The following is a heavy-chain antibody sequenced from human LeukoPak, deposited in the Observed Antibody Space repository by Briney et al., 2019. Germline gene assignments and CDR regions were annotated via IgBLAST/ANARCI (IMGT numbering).Heavy chain of an antibody. CDR2: IYTGGST. D-gene: IGHD2-15*01. CDR3: ARVLVVAATPTEVNNWFDP. V-gene: IGHV4-4*07. Sequence: PSETLSLTCTVSGGSISSYYWSWIRQPAGKGLEWIGRIYTGGSTNYNPSLKSRVTMSVDTSKNQFSLKLSSVTAADTAVYYCARVLVVAATPTEVNNWFDPWGQGTLVTVSS. CDR1: GGSISSYY. J-gene: IGHJ5*02.